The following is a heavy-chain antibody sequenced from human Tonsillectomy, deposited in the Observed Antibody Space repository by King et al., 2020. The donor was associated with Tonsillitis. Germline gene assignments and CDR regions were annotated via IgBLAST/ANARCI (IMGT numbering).Heavy chain of an antibody. CDR2: IKQDGSET. D-gene: IGHD3-22*01. CDR1: GVTFSSYW. Sequence: VQLVESGGGLVQPGGSLRLSCAASGVTFSSYWMSWVRQAPGKGLEGVANIKQDGSETYYVDSVKGRFAISRDNAKNSLYLQMNSLRAEDTAVYYCAKAYYDTSGFYWGQGTLVTVSS. J-gene: IGHJ4*02. CDR3: AKAYYDTSGFY. V-gene: IGHV3-7*01.